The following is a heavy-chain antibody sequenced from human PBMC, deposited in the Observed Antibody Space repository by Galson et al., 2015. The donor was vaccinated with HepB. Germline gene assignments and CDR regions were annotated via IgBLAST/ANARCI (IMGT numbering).Heavy chain of an antibody. J-gene: IGHJ4*02. Sequence: PALVKPTQTLTLTCTFSGFSLSTSGMSVSWIRQPPGKALEWLARIDWDDDKYYSTSLKTRLTISKDTSKNQVVLTMTNLDPVDTATYYCARIRVATYSFDYWGQGTLVTVSS. D-gene: IGHD2-21*02. CDR2: IDWDDDK. CDR3: ARIRVATYSFDY. V-gene: IGHV2-70*11. CDR1: GFSLSTSGMS.